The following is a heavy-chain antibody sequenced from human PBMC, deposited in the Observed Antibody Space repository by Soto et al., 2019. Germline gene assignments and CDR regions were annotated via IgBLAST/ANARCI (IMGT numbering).Heavy chain of an antibody. D-gene: IGHD6-6*01. Sequence: GESLKNSCKGSGDRFTSYWIGWVRQMPGKGLEWMGIIYPGDSDTRYSPSFQGQVTISADKSISTAYLQWSSLKASDTAMYYCARLELFQNTVGYYYVMDFCAQRTTVPVSS. V-gene: IGHV5-51*01. CDR3: ARLELFQNTVGYYYVMDF. J-gene: IGHJ6*02. CDR2: IYPGDSDT. CDR1: GDRFTSYW.